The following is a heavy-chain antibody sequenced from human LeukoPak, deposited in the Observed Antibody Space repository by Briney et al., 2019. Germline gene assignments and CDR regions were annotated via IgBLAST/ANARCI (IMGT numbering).Heavy chain of an antibody. V-gene: IGHV4-39*07. CDR3: ARAYCSGVTCYHSRGWFDP. J-gene: IGHJ5*02. D-gene: IGHD2-15*01. Sequence: ETLSLTCTVSGGSISTSTYWGWIRQPPGKGLEWVGNIYYSGTTYYNPSLKSRVTISVDTSKNQFSLKLSSVTAADTAVYYCARAYCSGVTCYHSRGWFDPWGQGTLVTVSS. CDR1: GGSISTSTY. CDR2: IYYSGTT.